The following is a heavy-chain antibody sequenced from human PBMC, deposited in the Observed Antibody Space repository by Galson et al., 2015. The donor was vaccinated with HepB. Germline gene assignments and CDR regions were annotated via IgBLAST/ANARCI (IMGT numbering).Heavy chain of an antibody. Sequence: SLRLSCAASGFAFSNAWMSWVRQAPGKGLEWVGRIKSKTDGGTTDYAAPVKGRFTISRDDSKNTLYLQMNSLKTEDTAVYYCTTDGRSGSSHVYWGQGTLVTVSS. CDR3: TTDGRSGSSHVY. CDR1: GFAFSNAW. V-gene: IGHV3-15*01. D-gene: IGHD1-26*01. J-gene: IGHJ4*02. CDR2: IKSKTDGGTT.